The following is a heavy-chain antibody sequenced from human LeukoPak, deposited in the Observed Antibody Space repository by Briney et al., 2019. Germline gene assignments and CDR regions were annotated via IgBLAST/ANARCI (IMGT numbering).Heavy chain of an antibody. D-gene: IGHD2-15*01. Sequence: SETLSLTCSVSGGSVTSYNWNWVRQTRGKGLEWIGYISSSETTDYGPSFKSRVTMSLDTSKNQFSLKLSSVTAADTGVYYCARGYCSDERCPVFPSWGQGTLVTVSS. CDR1: GGSVTSYN. V-gene: IGHV4-59*02. J-gene: IGHJ5*02. CDR2: ISSSETT. CDR3: ARGYCSDERCPVFPS.